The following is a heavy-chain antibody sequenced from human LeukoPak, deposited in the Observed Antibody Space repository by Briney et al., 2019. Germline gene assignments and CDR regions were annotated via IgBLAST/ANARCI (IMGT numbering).Heavy chain of an antibody. V-gene: IGHV1-46*01. J-gene: IGHJ5*02. D-gene: IGHD2-2*01. CDR2: INPSGGST. Sequence: ASVKVSCKASGYTFTSYYMHWVRQAPGQGLEWMGIINPSGGSTSYAQKFQGRVTMTRDTSTSAVYMELSSLRSEDTAVYYCARDKDIVVVPAAITPVWFDPWGQGTLVTVSS. CDR1: GYTFTSYY. CDR3: ARDKDIVVVPAAITPVWFDP.